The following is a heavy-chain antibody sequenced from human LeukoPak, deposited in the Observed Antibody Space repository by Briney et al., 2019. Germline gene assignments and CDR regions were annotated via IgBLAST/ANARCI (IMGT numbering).Heavy chain of an antibody. J-gene: IGHJ5*02. CDR3: ARSPFRHNYDILTGSGATKIWFDP. D-gene: IGHD3-9*01. CDR2: IYYSGST. V-gene: IGHV4-39*07. CDR1: GVSISRSRDY. Sequence: PSETLSLTCTVSGVSISRSRDYWGWIRQPPGKGLEWIVSIYYSGSTYYNPSLKSPVTISVDTAKNQFSLTLSSVTAADTAVYYCARSPFRHNYDILTGSGATKIWFDPWGQGTLVTVSS.